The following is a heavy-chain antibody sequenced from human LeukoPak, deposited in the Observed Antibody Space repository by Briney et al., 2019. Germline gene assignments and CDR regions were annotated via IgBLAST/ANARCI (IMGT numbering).Heavy chain of an antibody. Sequence: GGSLRLSCAASAFFFRNYGMHWVRQAPGKGLEWVAVISYDGSNEYYADSVQGRFAISRDNSKNTLYLQMNSLIAEDTAVYYCKRGDCHYDILTAFYYYYGMDVWGQGTTVTVSS. V-gene: IGHV3-30*03. CDR3: KRGDCHYDILTAFYYYYGMDV. CDR1: AFFFRNYG. J-gene: IGHJ6*02. CDR2: ISYDGSNE. D-gene: IGHD3-9*01.